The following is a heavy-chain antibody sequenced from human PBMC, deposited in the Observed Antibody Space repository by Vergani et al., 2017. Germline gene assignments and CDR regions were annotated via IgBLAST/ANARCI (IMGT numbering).Heavy chain of an antibody. D-gene: IGHD3-3*01. J-gene: IGHJ5*02. CDR1: GFTFSSYA. V-gene: IGHV3-23*01. CDR2: ISGSGGST. Sequence: EVQLLESGGGLVQPGGSLRLSCAASGFTFSSYAMSWVRQAPGKGLEWVSAISGSGGSTYYADSVKGRFTISRDNSKTTLYLQMNGLRAEDTAVYYCAKAGGPYDFWSGSSFDPWGQGTLVTVSS. CDR3: AKAGGPYDFWSGSSFDP.